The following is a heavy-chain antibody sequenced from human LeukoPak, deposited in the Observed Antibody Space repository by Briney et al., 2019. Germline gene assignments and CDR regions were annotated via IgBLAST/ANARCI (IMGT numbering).Heavy chain of an antibody. V-gene: IGHV3-23*01. J-gene: IGHJ5*01. CDR3: AKRFTIFVVTAAGFDS. CDR1: GFTFSSYA. CDR2: ISDSGGRT. Sequence: GGSLRLSCAASGFTFSSYAMSWVRQAPGKGLEWVSEISDSGGRTFYADSVKGRFTTSRDNSENTRLRAEDTAVYYCAKRFTIFVVTAAGFDSWGQGTLVTVSS. D-gene: IGHD3-3*01.